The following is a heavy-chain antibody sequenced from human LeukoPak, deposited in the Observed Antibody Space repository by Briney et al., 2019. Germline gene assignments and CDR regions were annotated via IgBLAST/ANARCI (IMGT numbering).Heavy chain of an antibody. J-gene: IGHJ4*02. Sequence: GGSLRLSCAASGFAFSSYAMNWVRQAPGKGMEWVSSISGSDGTTYYADSVKGRFTISRDNSKNTLYLQMNSLRAEDTAIYYCATGPEVYFGEFFDHWGQGTLVTVSS. CDR1: GFAFSSYA. CDR2: ISGSDGTT. D-gene: IGHD3-10*01. V-gene: IGHV3-23*01. CDR3: ATGPEVYFGEFFDH.